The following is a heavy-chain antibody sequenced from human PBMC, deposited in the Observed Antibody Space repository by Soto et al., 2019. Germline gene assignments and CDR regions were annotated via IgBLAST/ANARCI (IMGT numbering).Heavy chain of an antibody. CDR1: GYTFTSHD. V-gene: IGHV1-18*01. CDR3: ATKGDGYNYGAFDI. D-gene: IGHD5-18*01. J-gene: IGHJ3*02. Sequence: ASVKVSCKVSGYTFTSHDINWVRQAPGQGLEWMGRISANNGNTNYEQKLQGRVTMTTDTSTSTAYMELRSLRSDDTAVYFCATKGDGYNYGAFDIWGQGTMVTVSS. CDR2: ISANNGNT.